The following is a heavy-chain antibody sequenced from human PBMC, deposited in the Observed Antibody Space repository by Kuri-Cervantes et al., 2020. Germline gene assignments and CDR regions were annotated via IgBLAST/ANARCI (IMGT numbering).Heavy chain of an antibody. CDR1: GFTVSSNY. CDR2: IYSGGST. CDR3: AKDSGYCSGGSCPGHY. V-gene: IGHV3-53*01. D-gene: IGHD2-15*01. J-gene: IGHJ4*02. Sequence: GESLKISCAASGFTVSSNYMSWVRQAPGKGLEWVSVIYSGGSTYYADSVKGRFTISRDNSKNTLYLQMNSLRAEDTAVYYCAKDSGYCSGGSCPGHYWGQGTLVTVSS.